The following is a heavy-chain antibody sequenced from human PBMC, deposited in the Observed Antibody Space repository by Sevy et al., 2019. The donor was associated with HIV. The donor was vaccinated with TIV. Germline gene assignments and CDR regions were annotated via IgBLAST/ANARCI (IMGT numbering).Heavy chain of an antibody. CDR1: GFTFDDHG. J-gene: IGHJ6*02. CDR3: ARCATSSDYYYGMDV. D-gene: IGHD2-2*01. CDR2: INWNGANT. Sequence: GGSLRLSCVASGFTFDDHGMSWVRQLPGKGLEWVAGINWNGANTGYVDSVKGRFTISRDSVNNSLYLEMNSLRVEDTALYYCARCATSSDYYYGMDVWGQGTTVTVSS. V-gene: IGHV3-20*04.